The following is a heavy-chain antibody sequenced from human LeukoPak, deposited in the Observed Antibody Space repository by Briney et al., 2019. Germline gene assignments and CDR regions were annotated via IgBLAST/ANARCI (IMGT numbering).Heavy chain of an antibody. CDR3: ARGLTRNDFWSGYYTAFDY. J-gene: IGHJ4*02. Sequence: ASVKVSCKASGYSFNSQGMNWVRQAPGQGLEWMGWINTNTGNPTYAQGFTGRFVFSLDTSVSTAYLQISSLKAEDTAVYYCARGLTRNDFWSGYYTAFDYWGQGTLVTVSS. CDR1: GYSFNSQG. V-gene: IGHV7-4-1*02. CDR2: INTNTGNP. D-gene: IGHD3-3*01.